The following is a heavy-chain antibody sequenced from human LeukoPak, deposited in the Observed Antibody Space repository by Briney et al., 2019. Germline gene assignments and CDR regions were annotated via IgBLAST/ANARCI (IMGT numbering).Heavy chain of an antibody. D-gene: IGHD2-8*02. J-gene: IGHJ4*02. V-gene: IGHV3-30-3*01. CDR2: ISYDGSNK. Sequence: PGRSLRLSCAASGFTFSSYAMHWVRQAPGKGLEWVAVISYDGSNKYYADSVKGRFTISRDNSKNTLYLQMNSLRAEDTAVYYCARDRTGEEYFDYWGQGTLVTVSS. CDR3: ARDRTGEEYFDY. CDR1: GFTFSSYA.